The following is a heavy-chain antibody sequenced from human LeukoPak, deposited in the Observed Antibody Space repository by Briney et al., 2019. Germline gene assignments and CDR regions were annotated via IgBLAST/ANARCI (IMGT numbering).Heavy chain of an antibody. CDR2: INHSGST. Sequence: PSETLSLTCAVYGGSFSGYYWSWIRQPPGKGLEWIGEINHSGSTNYNPSLKSRVTISVDTSKNQFSLKLSTVPAADTAVYYCARGPRKAGIAAVYFDYWGQGTLVTVSS. CDR1: GGSFSGYY. V-gene: IGHV4-34*01. D-gene: IGHD6-13*01. CDR3: ARGPRKAGIAAVYFDY. J-gene: IGHJ4*02.